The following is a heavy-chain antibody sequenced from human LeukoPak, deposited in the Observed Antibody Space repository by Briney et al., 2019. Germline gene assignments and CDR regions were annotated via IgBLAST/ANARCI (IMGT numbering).Heavy chain of an antibody. CDR1: GFTFSSYA. CDR3: AKDHSSGWYSVYYYYGMDV. D-gene: IGHD6-19*01. V-gene: IGHV3-23*01. J-gene: IGHJ6*02. CDR2: ISGSGGST. Sequence: GGSLRLSCAASGFTFSSYAMSWVRQAPGKGLEWVSAISGSGGSTYYADSVKGRFTISRDNSKNTLYLQMNSLRAEDTAVYYCAKDHSSGWYSVYYYYGMDVWGQGTLVTVSS.